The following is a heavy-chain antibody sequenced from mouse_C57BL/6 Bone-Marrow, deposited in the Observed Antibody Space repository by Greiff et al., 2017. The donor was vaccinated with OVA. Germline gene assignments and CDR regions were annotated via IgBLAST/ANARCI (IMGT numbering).Heavy chain of an antibody. V-gene: IGHV1-82*01. CDR3: ARENYGNAFAY. Sequence: QVQLQQSGPELVKPGASVKISCKASGYAFSSSWMNWVKQRPGKGLEWIGRIYPGDGDPNYNGKFKGKATLTADKSSSTAYMQLSSLTSEDSAVYFCARENYGNAFAYWGQGTLVTVSA. J-gene: IGHJ3*01. D-gene: IGHD2-1*01. CDR1: GYAFSSSW. CDR2: IYPGDGDP.